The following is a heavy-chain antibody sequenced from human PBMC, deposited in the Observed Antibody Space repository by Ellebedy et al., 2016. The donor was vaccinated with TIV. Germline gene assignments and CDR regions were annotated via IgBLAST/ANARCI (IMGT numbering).Heavy chain of an antibody. CDR3: VGEVGARIFNS. Sequence: GGSLRLSXAASGFTFSSYALHWVRQAPGKGLEYVSTITGNGGRTDYADSVKGRFSISRDNSINTLYLHMNSLRVDDTAVYYCVGEVGARIFNSWGQGTLVTVSS. J-gene: IGHJ5*02. D-gene: IGHD1-26*01. CDR2: ITGNGGRT. CDR1: GFTFSSYA. V-gene: IGHV3-64*04.